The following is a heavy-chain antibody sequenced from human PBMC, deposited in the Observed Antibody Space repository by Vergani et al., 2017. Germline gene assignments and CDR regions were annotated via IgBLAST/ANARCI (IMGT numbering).Heavy chain of an antibody. Sequence: QVQLQESGPGLVKPSETLSLTCAVSGYSISSGYYWGWIRQPPGKGLGWIGSIYHSGSTYYNPSLKSRVTISVDTSKNQFSLKLSSVTAADAAVYYCARHRADSSGSYDAFDIWGQGTMVTVSS. V-gene: IGHV4-38-2*01. D-gene: IGHD6-19*01. J-gene: IGHJ3*02. CDR1: GYSISSGYY. CDR2: IYHSGST. CDR3: ARHRADSSGSYDAFDI.